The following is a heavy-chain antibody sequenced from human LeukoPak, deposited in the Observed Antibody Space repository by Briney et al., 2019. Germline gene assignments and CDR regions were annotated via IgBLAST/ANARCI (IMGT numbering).Heavy chain of an antibody. CDR2: INHSGST. CDR1: GGSFSGYY. V-gene: IGHV4-34*01. CDR3: ARAGPGYFDY. Sequence: PSETLSLTCAVYGGSFSGYYRSWIRQPPGKGLEWIGEINHSGSTNYNPSLKSRVTISVDTSKNQFSLKLSSVTAADTAVYYCARAGPGYFDYWGQGTLVTVSS. J-gene: IGHJ4*02.